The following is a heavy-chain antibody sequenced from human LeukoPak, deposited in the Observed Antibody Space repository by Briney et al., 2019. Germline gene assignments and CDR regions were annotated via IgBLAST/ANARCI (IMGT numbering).Heavy chain of an antibody. Sequence: SETLSLTCTVSGGSISSYYWTWIRQPPGKGLEWIGYIYYSGSTNYNPSLKSRVTMSVDTSKNQFSLKLSSVTAAGTAVYYCARARVSRITIFGVAYDAFDIWGQGTMVTVSS. D-gene: IGHD3-3*01. J-gene: IGHJ3*02. V-gene: IGHV4-59*01. CDR1: GGSISSYY. CDR2: IYYSGST. CDR3: ARARVSRITIFGVAYDAFDI.